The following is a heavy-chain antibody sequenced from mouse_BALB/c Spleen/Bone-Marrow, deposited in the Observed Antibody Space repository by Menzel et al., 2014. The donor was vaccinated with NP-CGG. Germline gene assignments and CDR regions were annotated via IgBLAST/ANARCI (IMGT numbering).Heavy chain of an antibody. Sequence: EVKLQESGGDLVKPGGSLKLSCAASGFTFSSYGMSWVRQTPDKTLKWVATISSGGIYTYYPDSVKGRFTISRDNAKNTLYLQMSGLKSEDTAMYYCTRRTGTDYYAMDYWGQGTSVSVSS. CDR1: GFTFSSYG. CDR2: ISSGGIYT. D-gene: IGHD4-1*01. CDR3: TRRTGTDYYAMDY. J-gene: IGHJ4*01. V-gene: IGHV5-6*02.